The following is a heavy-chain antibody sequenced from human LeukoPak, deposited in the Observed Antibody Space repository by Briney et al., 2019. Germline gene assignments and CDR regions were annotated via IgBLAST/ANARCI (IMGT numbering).Heavy chain of an antibody. D-gene: IGHD2-2*02. CDR2: ISWNIGRI. V-gene: IGHV3-9*01. J-gene: IGHJ6*02. Sequence: GGSLRLSCAASGFIFENYAMHWVRQAPGKGLEWVSGISWNIGRIGYADSVKGRFTISRDNAKNSLYLQMNSLRTEDTALYYCARDPGSLPAAIGYCYYGMDVWGQGTTVTVSS. CDR1: GFIFENYA. CDR3: ARDPGSLPAAIGYCYYGMDV.